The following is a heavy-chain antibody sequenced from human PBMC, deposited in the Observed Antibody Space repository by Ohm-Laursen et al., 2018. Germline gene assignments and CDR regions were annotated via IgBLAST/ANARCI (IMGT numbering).Heavy chain of an antibody. J-gene: IGHJ4*02. CDR2: ISGGGGT. Sequence: LSLTCAASGFTFSSYAMSWVRQAPGKGLEWVSAISGGGGTYYADSVKGRFTISRDNSKNTLYLQMNSLRAEDTAVYYCAKDLYHYDSSGYAFDYWGQGTLVTVSS. V-gene: IGHV3-23*01. D-gene: IGHD3-22*01. CDR1: GFTFSSYA. CDR3: AKDLYHYDSSGYAFDY.